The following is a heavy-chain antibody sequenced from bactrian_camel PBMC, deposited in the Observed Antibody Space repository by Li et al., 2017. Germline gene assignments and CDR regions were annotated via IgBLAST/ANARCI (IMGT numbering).Heavy chain of an antibody. D-gene: IGHD5*01. Sequence: HVQLVESGGGSVQSGSSLRLSCAASDYPWGNNCMGWFRQAPGKEREPVAAIATGGTGRSYYADSVKGRFTASHDNGKKILYLQADSVNPEDTAMYYCAAAALGTFYGWRDTRSYESWGQGTQVTVS. V-gene: IGHV3S54*01. CDR2: IATGGTGRS. CDR3: AAAALGTFYGWRDTRSYES. J-gene: IGHJ4*01. CDR1: DYPWGNNC.